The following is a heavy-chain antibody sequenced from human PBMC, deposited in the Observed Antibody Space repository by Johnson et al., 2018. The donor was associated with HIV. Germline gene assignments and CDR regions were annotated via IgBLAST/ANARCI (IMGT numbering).Heavy chain of an antibody. V-gene: IGHV3-74*02. J-gene: IGHJ3*02. Sequence: VQLVESGGGVVQPGRSLRLSCAASGFTFSSYGMHWVRQAPGKGLVWVSRINSDGSSTSYADSVKGRFTISRDNAKNTLYLQMNSLRAEDTAVYYCARGWLFLDAFDIWGQGTMVTVSS. CDR1: GFTFSSYG. CDR3: ARGWLFLDAFDI. CDR2: INSDGSST. D-gene: IGHD3-9*01.